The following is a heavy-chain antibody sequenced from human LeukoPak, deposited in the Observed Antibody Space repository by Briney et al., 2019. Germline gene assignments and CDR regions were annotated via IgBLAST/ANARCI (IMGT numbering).Heavy chain of an antibody. Sequence: ASVKVSCKTSGGTFSSYAVSWVRQAPGQWLEWMGGIIPIFTTPNYAQKFQGRLTITADESTTTAYMELSSLRSDDTAVYYCARDRVAAAGHWYFDLWGRGTLVTVSS. CDR3: ARDRVAAAGHWYFDL. CDR1: GGTFSSYA. J-gene: IGHJ2*01. D-gene: IGHD6-13*01. CDR2: IIPIFTTP. V-gene: IGHV1-69*01.